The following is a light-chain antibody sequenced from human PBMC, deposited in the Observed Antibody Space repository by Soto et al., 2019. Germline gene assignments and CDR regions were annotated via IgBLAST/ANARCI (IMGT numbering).Light chain of an antibody. J-gene: IGLJ3*02. CDR2: EVS. CDR1: SSDVGGYNY. Sequence: QSALTQPASVSGSPGQSITISCTGTSSDVGGYNYVSWYQQHPGKAPKLMIYEVSNRPSGISNRFSGSKSGNTASLTISGLQAEDEADYYCSSYTSSNFWVFGAGTKLTVL. V-gene: IGLV2-14*01. CDR3: SSYTSSNFWV.